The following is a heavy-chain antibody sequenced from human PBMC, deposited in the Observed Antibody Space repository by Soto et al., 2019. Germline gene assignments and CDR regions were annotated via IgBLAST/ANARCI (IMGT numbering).Heavy chain of an antibody. Sequence: GVSLRLSCAASGFTFSSYSMNWVRQAPGKGLEWVSSISSSSSYIYYADSVKGRFTISRDNAKNSLYLQMNSLRAEDTAVYYCARDPRRYYGSGTPPDYWGQGTLVTVSS. D-gene: IGHD3-10*01. CDR1: GFTFSSYS. V-gene: IGHV3-21*01. CDR3: ARDPRRYYGSGTPPDY. CDR2: ISSSSSYI. J-gene: IGHJ4*02.